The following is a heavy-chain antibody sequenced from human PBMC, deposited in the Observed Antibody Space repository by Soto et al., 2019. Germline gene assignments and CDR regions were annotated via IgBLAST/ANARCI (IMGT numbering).Heavy chain of an antibody. Sequence: QVQLVQSGAEVKKPGSSVKVSCKASGGTFSGYAISWVRQAPGQGLEWMGGIIPIFGTANYAQKFQGRVTITADESTSTAYMELSSLRSEDTAVYYCARGRDIVATIKYYGMDVWGQGTTVTVSS. J-gene: IGHJ6*02. D-gene: IGHD5-12*01. V-gene: IGHV1-69*12. CDR3: ARGRDIVATIKYYGMDV. CDR2: IIPIFGTA. CDR1: GGTFSGYA.